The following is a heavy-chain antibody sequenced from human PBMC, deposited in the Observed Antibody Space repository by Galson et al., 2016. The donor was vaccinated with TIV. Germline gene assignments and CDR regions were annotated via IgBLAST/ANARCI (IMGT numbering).Heavy chain of an antibody. V-gene: IGHV4-4*02. CDR1: GGSISSSNW. Sequence: SETLSLTCAVSGGSISSSNWWSWVRQSPGKGLEWIGEIYHSGTTYYNPSLKSRGTISVDTSKNQFSLKLSSVTAADTAVYYCARWCLYDSSGYHPYLDSWGQGTLVTVSS. J-gene: IGHJ4*02. CDR3: ARWCLYDSSGYHPYLDS. D-gene: IGHD3-22*01. CDR2: IYHSGTT.